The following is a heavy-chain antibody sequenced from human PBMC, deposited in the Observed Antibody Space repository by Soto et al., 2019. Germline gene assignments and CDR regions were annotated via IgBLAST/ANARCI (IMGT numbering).Heavy chain of an antibody. J-gene: IGHJ5*01. Sequence: QVQLLESGPGLVKPSQTLSLTCSVSGDSISTVDYFWAWIRQPPGQALEYIGYIYKSATTYYNPSFESRVAISLDTSKSQFSLNVTSVTAADTAVYFCARGRYCLTGRCFPNWSDSWGQGTLVTVSS. D-gene: IGHD2-15*01. CDR2: IYKSATT. V-gene: IGHV4-30-4*01. CDR1: GDSISTVDYF. CDR3: ARGRYCLTGRCFPNWSDS.